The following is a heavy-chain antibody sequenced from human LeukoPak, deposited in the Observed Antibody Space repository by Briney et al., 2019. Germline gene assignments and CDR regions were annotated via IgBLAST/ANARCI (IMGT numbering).Heavy chain of an antibody. Sequence: GRSLRLSCAASGFTFDDYAMHWVRQAPGKGLEWVSGISWNSGSIGYADSVKGRFTISRDNAKNSLYLQMNSLRAEDMALYYCAKGSQQQLVLDGGNYFDYWGQGTLVTVSS. D-gene: IGHD6-13*01. V-gene: IGHV3-9*03. CDR3: AKGSQQQLVLDGGNYFDY. J-gene: IGHJ4*02. CDR1: GFTFDDYA. CDR2: ISWNSGSI.